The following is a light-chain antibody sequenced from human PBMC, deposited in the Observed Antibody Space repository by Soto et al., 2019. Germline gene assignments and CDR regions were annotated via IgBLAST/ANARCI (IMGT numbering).Light chain of an antibody. CDR1: QSVSGN. CDR2: GAS. J-gene: IGKJ4*01. CDR3: QKYNGARLT. Sequence: ELVMTQSPATLSASPWDXATLSCRASQSVSGNLAWYQQKPGQAPRILIYGASTRATGIPARFSGSGSGTEFTLTISSLQSEHLSVYYCQKYNGARLTLGGGTKVDIK. V-gene: IGKV3-15*01.